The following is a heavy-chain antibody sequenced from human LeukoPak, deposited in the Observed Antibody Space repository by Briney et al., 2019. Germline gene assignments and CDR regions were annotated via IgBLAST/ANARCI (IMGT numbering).Heavy chain of an antibody. V-gene: IGHV3-30-3*01. CDR2: ISYDGSNK. CDR1: GFTFSSYA. Sequence: AGGSLRLSCAASGFTFSSYAMHWVRQAPGKGLEWVAVISYDGSNKYYADSVKGRFTISRDNSKNTLYLQMNSLRAEDTAVYYCARAGTYYYDRGYFDYRGQGTLVTVSS. J-gene: IGHJ4*02. CDR3: ARAGTYYYDRGYFDY. D-gene: IGHD3-22*01.